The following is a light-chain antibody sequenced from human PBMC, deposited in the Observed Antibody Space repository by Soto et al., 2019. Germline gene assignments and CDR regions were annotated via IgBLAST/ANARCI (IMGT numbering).Light chain of an antibody. CDR3: QQYNSYSPWT. CDR1: QSISSR. J-gene: IGKJ1*01. CDR2: KAS. V-gene: IGKV1-5*03. Sequence: DIQMTQSTSTLSASVGDRATITCRASQSISSRLAWYHQKPGKAPKLLIYKASSLESGVPSRFSGSGSGTEFTRTISSLQHDDFATYYCQQYNSYSPWTFGQGTKVEIK.